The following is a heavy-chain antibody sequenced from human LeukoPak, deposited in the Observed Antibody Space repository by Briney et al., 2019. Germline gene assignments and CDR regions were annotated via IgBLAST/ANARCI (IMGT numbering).Heavy chain of an antibody. CDR3: ARGQAGVVVVAATLDAFDI. Sequence: PGGSLRLSCTASGIIFSNYWMHWVRQAPGKGLVWVSRINRDGSSTSYADSVKGRFTISRDNAKNSLYLQMNSLRAEDTAVYYCARGQAGVVVVAATLDAFDIWGQGTMVTVSS. D-gene: IGHD2-15*01. CDR2: INRDGSST. CDR1: GIIFSNYW. J-gene: IGHJ3*02. V-gene: IGHV3-74*01.